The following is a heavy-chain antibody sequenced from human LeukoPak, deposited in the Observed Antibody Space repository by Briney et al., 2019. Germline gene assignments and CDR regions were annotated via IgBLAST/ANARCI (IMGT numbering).Heavy chain of an antibody. D-gene: IGHD1-26*01. CDR1: GFTFSRHY. V-gene: IGHV3-7*01. Sequence: GGSLRLSCSASGFTFSRHYMNWVRQAPGKGLELVANTKQDGSEKYYLDSVRGRFTISRDNAENSLFLQMNSLRAEDTAVYYCARDRAPGSWQGALDIWGQGTMVTVSS. CDR2: TKQDGSEK. J-gene: IGHJ3*02. CDR3: ARDRAPGSWQGALDI.